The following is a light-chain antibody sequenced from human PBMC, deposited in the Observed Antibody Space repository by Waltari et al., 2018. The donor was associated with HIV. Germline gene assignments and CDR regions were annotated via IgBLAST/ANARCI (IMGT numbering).Light chain of an antibody. Sequence: QSALTQPASVSGSPGQSITISCTGTSSDIGYFKFVSWYQQHPGKAPKLMIYDVSSRPSGVSARISGSKSGNTASLTISGLQPEDEADYYCSSYTSGSTWVFGGGTKVTVL. CDR2: DVS. CDR3: SSYTSGSTWV. V-gene: IGLV2-14*03. J-gene: IGLJ3*02. CDR1: SSDIGYFKF.